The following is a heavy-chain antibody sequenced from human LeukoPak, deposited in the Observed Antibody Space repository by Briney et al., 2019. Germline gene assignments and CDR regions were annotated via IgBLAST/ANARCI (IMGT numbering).Heavy chain of an antibody. CDR1: GFTFSSYA. Sequence: GGSLRLSRAASGFTFSSYAMSWVRQAPGKGLEWVSAISGSGGSTYYADSVKGRFTISRDNSKNTLYLQMNSLRAEDTAVYYCAKQGRSAGARGGFDYWGQGTLVTVSS. V-gene: IGHV3-23*01. J-gene: IGHJ4*02. CDR2: ISGSGGST. CDR3: AKQGRSAGARGGFDY. D-gene: IGHD1-26*01.